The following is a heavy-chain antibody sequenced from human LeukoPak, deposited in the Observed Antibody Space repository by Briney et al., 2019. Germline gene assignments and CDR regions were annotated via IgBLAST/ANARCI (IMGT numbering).Heavy chain of an antibody. CDR3: AAGGHGIGYHFDY. Sequence: SETLSLTCTVSGGSISSSYWSWIRQPPGKGLEWIGYIHYSGSTNYNPSLESRVTISVDTSKNQFSLKLSSVTAADTAVYYCAAGGHGIGYHFDYWGQGTLATVS. CDR2: IHYSGST. CDR1: GGSISSSY. D-gene: IGHD1-26*01. V-gene: IGHV4-59*08. J-gene: IGHJ4*02.